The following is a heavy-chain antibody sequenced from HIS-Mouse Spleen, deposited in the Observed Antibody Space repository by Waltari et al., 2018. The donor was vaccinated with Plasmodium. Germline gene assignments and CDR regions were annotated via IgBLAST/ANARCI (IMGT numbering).Heavy chain of an antibody. CDR3: ARGMKSSSSAFDI. CDR1: GFTVSSNY. D-gene: IGHD6-6*01. J-gene: IGHJ3*02. Sequence: EVQLVESGGGLIQPGGSLRLSCAASGFTVSSNYMSWVRQAPGTGLESVSVIYRCCSTYNADALKCRFTISRNNSKNTLYLQMNSLRAEDTAVYYCARGMKSSSSAFDIWGQGTMVTVSS. V-gene: IGHV3-53*01. CDR2: IYRCCST.